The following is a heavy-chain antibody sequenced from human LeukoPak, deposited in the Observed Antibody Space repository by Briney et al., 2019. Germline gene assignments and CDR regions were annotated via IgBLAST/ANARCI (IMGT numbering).Heavy chain of an antibody. J-gene: IGHJ4*02. D-gene: IGHD3-10*01. CDR1: GYTFTGYY. CDR3: ATMVRGVSSLFFDY. Sequence: ASVKVSCKASGYTFTGYYMHWVRQAPGQGLEWMGWINPNSGGTNYAQKFQGRVTMTRDTSISTAYMELSRLRSDDTAVYYCATMVRGVSSLFFDYWGLGTLVTVPS. V-gene: IGHV1-2*02. CDR2: INPNSGGT.